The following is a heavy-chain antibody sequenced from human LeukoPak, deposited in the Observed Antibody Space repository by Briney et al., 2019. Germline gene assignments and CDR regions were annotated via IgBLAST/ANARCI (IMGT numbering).Heavy chain of an antibody. J-gene: IGHJ6*03. CDR1: GFTFSDYN. V-gene: IGHV3-11*01. CDR2: ISRSGSTK. CDR3: ARVLRYCSGGNCYSGGLGYMDV. D-gene: IGHD2-15*01. Sequence: GGSLRLSCAASGFTFSDYNMRWIRQAPGKGLEWVSSISRSGSTKYYADSVKGRFTISRDNAKTSLFLQMNSLRAEDTAVYYCARVLRYCSGGNCYSGGLGYMDVWGKGTTVTISS.